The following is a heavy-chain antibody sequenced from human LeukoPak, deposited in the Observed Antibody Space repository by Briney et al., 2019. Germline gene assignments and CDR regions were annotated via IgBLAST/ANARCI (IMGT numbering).Heavy chain of an antibody. D-gene: IGHD1-26*01. CDR1: GFTFGDYA. Sequence: PGRSLRLSCTASGFTFGDYAMSWVRQAPGKGLEGVGFIRSKAYGGTTEYAASVKGRFTISRDDSKSIAYLQMNSLKTEDTAVYYCTRDLLVGATTTAFDIWGQGTMVTVSS. V-gene: IGHV3-49*04. J-gene: IGHJ3*02. CDR3: TRDLLVGATTTAFDI. CDR2: IRSKAYGGTT.